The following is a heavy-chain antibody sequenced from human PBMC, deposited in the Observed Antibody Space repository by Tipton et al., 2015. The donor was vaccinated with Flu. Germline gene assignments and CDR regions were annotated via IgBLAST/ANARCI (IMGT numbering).Heavy chain of an antibody. CDR3: ARSLRASGPDYFDF. D-gene: IGHD4-11*01. Sequence: VQLVQSGAEVKKPGESLKISCKTSGYKFSDHWVGWVRQMPGKGLEWMGIIYGGDSDARYSPSFQGLVTMSVDKSTSTAFLQWSSLGASDTAIYYCARSLRASGPDYFDFWGQGTLVTVSS. J-gene: IGHJ3*01. CDR1: GYKFSDHW. V-gene: IGHV5-51*01. CDR2: IYGGDSDA.